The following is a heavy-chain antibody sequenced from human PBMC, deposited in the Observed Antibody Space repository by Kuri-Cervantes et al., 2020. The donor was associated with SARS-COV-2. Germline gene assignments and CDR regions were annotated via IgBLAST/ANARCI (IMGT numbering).Heavy chain of an antibody. J-gene: IGHJ5*02. Sequence: GESLKISCAASGFTFSSYSMNWVRQAPGKGLEWVSYISSSSSTIYYADSVKGRFTISRDNAKNSLYLQMNSLRDEDTAVYYCAREAVAGSNWFDPWGQGTLVTVSS. CDR1: GFTFSSYS. CDR3: AREAVAGSNWFDP. V-gene: IGHV3-48*02. CDR2: ISSSSSTI. D-gene: IGHD6-19*01.